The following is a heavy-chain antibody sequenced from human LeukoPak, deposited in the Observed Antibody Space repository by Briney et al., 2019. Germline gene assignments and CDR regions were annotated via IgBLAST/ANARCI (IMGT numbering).Heavy chain of an antibody. V-gene: IGHV6-1*01. CDR1: GDSVSSNSAA. CDR2: TYYRSRWYN. Sequence: SQTLSLTCAISGDSVSSNSAAWNWIRQSPSRGLEWLGRTYYRSRWYNDYAVSVKSRITVNPGTSKNQFSLHLNSVTPDDTAVYYCARSADGTLDYWGQGTLVTVSS. J-gene: IGHJ4*02. D-gene: IGHD6-13*01. CDR3: ARSADGTLDY.